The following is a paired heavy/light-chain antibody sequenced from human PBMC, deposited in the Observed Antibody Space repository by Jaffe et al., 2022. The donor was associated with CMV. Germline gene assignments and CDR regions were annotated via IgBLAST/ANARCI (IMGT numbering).Light chain of an antibody. CDR3: QHYGSSPPYT. CDR1: QSVSTTY. V-gene: IGKV3-20*01. Sequence: EIVLTQSPGTLSLYPGSRATLACRASQSVSTTYLAWYQQKPGQAPRLVIYAASSRATGIPDRFSGSGSGTDFTLTISRLEPEDFAVYYCQHYGSSPPYTFGQGTKLEIK. J-gene: IGKJ2*01. CDR2: AAS.
Heavy chain of an antibody. V-gene: IGHV3-23*04. CDR2: ISGSGDST. Sequence: QLVESGGGLVQPGGSLRLSCATSGFTVRNYGMSWVRQTPGKGLEWVSGISGSGDSTYYANSMKGRFTISRDNVKNTLYLEMDSLRVEDTAIYYCASQTLYSYTQNYHYLDVWGKGTTVTVSS. J-gene: IGHJ6*03. D-gene: IGHD5-18*01. CDR1: GFTVRNYG. CDR3: ASQTLYSYTQNYHYLDV.